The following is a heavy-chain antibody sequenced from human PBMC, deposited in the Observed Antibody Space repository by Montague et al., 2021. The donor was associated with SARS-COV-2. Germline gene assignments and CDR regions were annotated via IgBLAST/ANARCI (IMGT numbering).Heavy chain of an antibody. CDR2: ILHTEST. CDR1: GGSIESGNW. D-gene: IGHD3/OR15-3a*01. Sequence: SETLSLTCTVSGGSIESGNWWSWVRQTPGKGLELIGEILHTESTXXNPXXXTRVAMSVDKSRNQFPLKLTSLTAADTAVYYCATGINYYDFFALQSWGQGALVIVSS. J-gene: IGHJ4*02. CDR3: ATGINYYDFFALQS. V-gene: IGHV4-4*02.